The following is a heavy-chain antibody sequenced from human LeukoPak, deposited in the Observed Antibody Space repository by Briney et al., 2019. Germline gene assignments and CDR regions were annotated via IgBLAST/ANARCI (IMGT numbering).Heavy chain of an antibody. CDR1: AGSISTYY. Sequence: SETLSLTCTVSAGSISTYYWSWIRQPPGKGLEWIGYIYYSGSANYNPSLKSRVTMSVDTSKHQFSLKLSSVTAADTAVYYCARHIGTYFSPDYWGQGDLVTVSS. CDR3: ARHIGTYFSPDY. V-gene: IGHV4-59*08. CDR2: IYYSGSA. J-gene: IGHJ4*02. D-gene: IGHD1-26*01.